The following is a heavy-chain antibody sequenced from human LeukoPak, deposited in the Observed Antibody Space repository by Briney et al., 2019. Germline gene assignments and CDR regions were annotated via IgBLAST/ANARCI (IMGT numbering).Heavy chain of an antibody. CDR2: INHSGST. CDR1: GGSISSYY. J-gene: IGHJ3*02. Sequence: SETLSLTCTVSGGSISSYYWSWIRQPPGKGLEWIGEINHSGSTNYNPSLKSRVTISVDTSKNQFSLKLSSVTAADTAVYYCARANYYDRDAFDIWGQGTMVTVSS. CDR3: ARANYYDRDAFDI. D-gene: IGHD3-22*01. V-gene: IGHV4-34*01.